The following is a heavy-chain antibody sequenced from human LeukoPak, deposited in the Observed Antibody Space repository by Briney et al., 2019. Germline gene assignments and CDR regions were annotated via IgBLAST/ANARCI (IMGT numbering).Heavy chain of an antibody. D-gene: IGHD3-10*01. CDR1: GYTFSSYG. CDR2: VSAYNGGT. V-gene: IGHV1-18*01. Sequence: ASVKVSCKASGYTFSSYGISWVRQAPGQGLEWMGWVSAYNGGTNYAQELQGRVTMTTDTSTNTAYMELRSLTFDDTAVYYCARGLWFGELDYGMDVWGQGTTVAVSS. J-gene: IGHJ6*02. CDR3: ARGLWFGELDYGMDV.